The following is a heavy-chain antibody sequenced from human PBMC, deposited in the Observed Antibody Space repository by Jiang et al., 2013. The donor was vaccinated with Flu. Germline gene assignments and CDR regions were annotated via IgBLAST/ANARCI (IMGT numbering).Heavy chain of an antibody. J-gene: IGHJ4*02. Sequence: VQLVESGGGVVQPGRPLRLSCAASGFTFSGYGMHWVRQAPGKGLEWVAVISYDGSNKYYADSVKGRFTISRDNSKNTLYLQMNSLRAEDTAVYYCAMEAVAGFFDYWGQGTLVTVSS. CDR3: AMEAVAGFFDY. V-gene: IGHV3-30*03. CDR1: GFTFSGYG. CDR2: ISYDGSNK. D-gene: IGHD6-19*01.